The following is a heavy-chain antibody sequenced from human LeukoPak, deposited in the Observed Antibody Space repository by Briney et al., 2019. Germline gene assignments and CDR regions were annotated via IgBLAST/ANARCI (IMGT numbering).Heavy chain of an antibody. Sequence: SETLSLTCTVSGGSISSSSYYWGWIRQPPGKGLEWIGSIYYSGSTYHNPSLKSRVTISVDTSKNQFSLKLSSVTAADTAVYYCARDGGTMVLRGWFDPWGRGTLVTVSS. CDR3: ARDGGTMVLRGWFDP. J-gene: IGHJ5*02. CDR2: IYYSGST. CDR1: GGSISSSSYY. D-gene: IGHD3-10*01. V-gene: IGHV4-39*07.